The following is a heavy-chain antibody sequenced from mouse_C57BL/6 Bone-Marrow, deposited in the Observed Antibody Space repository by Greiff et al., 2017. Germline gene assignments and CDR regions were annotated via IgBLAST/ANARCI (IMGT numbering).Heavy chain of an antibody. J-gene: IGHJ2*01. V-gene: IGHV1-69*01. CDR2: IDPSDSYT. Sequence: LQQSGAELVMPGASVKLSCKASGYTFTSYWMHWVKQRPGQGLEWIGEIDPSDSYTNYNQKFKGKSTLTVDKSSSTAYMQLSSLTSEDSAVYYCARSWGTTGFDYWGQGTTLTVSS. CDR3: ARSWGTTGFDY. CDR1: GYTFTSYW. D-gene: IGHD1-1*01.